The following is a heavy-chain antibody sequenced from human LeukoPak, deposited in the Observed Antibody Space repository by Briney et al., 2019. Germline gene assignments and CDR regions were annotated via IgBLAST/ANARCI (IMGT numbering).Heavy chain of an antibody. CDR2: IHPNDGDT. D-gene: IGHD6-13*01. CDR3: ARDRGRQQLVSSY. J-gene: IGHJ4*02. CDR1: GYTFTNYY. Sequence: GASVKVSCKASGYTFTNYYMHWVRQAPGQGLEWMGLIHPNDGDTKYTQKLQGRVTMTTDTSTSTAYMELRSLRSDDTAVYYCARDRGRQQLVSSYWGQGTLVTVSS. V-gene: IGHV1-46*01.